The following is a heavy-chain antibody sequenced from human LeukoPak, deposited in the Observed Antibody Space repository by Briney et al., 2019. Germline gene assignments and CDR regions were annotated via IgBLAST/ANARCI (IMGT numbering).Heavy chain of an antibody. CDR3: ARGMYYCDSSGYDYAFDI. J-gene: IGHJ3*02. V-gene: IGHV4-4*07. D-gene: IGHD3-22*01. CDR1: GGSCSSSY. Sequence: SETLSLTCALSGGSCSSSYLSWVRQPAGKGLEWIGRIYTSGSTNYNPSLKSRVTMSVDTSKNQFSLKLSSVTVADTAVYYCARGMYYCDSSGYDYAFDIWGQGTMVTVSS. CDR2: IYTSGST.